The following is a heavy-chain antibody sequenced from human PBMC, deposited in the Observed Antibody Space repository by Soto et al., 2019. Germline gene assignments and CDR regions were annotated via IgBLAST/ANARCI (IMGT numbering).Heavy chain of an antibody. Sequence: SETLSLTCAVYGGSFSGYYWSWIRQPPGKGLEWIGEINHSGSTNYNPSLKSRVTISVDTSKNQFPLKLSSVTAADTAVYYCARGPSGHHYYYYYGMDDWGQGTTVT. CDR2: INHSGST. CDR1: GGSFSGYY. J-gene: IGHJ6*02. V-gene: IGHV4-34*01. CDR3: ARGPSGHHYYYYYGMDD.